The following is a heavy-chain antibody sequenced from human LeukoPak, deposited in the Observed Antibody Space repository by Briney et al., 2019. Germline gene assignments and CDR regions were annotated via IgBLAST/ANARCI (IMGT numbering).Heavy chain of an antibody. D-gene: IGHD3-10*01. Sequence: GGSLRLSCAASGFTFSSYWMSWVRQAPGKGLEWVANIKQDGGEKYYVDSVKGRLTISRDNAKNSLYLQMNSLRAEDTAVYYCARSALTMVRGVIDWFDPWGQGTLVTVSS. CDR1: GFTFSSYW. CDR3: ARSALTMVRGVIDWFDP. J-gene: IGHJ5*02. V-gene: IGHV3-7*03. CDR2: IKQDGGEK.